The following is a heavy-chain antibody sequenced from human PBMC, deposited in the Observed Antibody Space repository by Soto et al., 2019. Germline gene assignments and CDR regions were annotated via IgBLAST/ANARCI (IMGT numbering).Heavy chain of an antibody. J-gene: IGHJ4*02. CDR1: GFTFSDYY. D-gene: IGHD1-1*01. Sequence: QVQLVESGGGVVQPGRSLRLSCAASGFTFSDYYMSWIRQAPGKGLEWVSYISSSSSYTNYADSVKGRFTISRDNAKNSLYLQMNSLRAEDTAVYYCARGLDWNPDYWGQGTLVTVSS. V-gene: IGHV3-11*06. CDR2: ISSSSSYT. CDR3: ARGLDWNPDY.